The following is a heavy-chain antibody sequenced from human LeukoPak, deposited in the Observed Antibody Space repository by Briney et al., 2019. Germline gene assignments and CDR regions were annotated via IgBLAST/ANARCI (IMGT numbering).Heavy chain of an antibody. D-gene: IGHD6-19*01. CDR2: ISGSGGST. Sequence: PGGSLRLSCAASGFTVSSNYMSWVRQAPGKGLEWVSAISGSGGSTYYADSVKGRFTISRDNSKNTLYLQMNSLRAEDTAVYYCARVPQSGWYRVDYWGQGTLVTVSS. V-gene: IGHV3-23*01. J-gene: IGHJ4*02. CDR3: ARVPQSGWYRVDY. CDR1: GFTVSSNY.